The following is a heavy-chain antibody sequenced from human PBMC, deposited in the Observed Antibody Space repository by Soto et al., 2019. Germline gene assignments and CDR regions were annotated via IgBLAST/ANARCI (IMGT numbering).Heavy chain of an antibody. V-gene: IGHV4-59*08. CDR1: GGSLSPND. J-gene: IGHJ5*02. Sequence: SGTLSLTCTVSGGSLSPNDWAGIRQPPGKGLEWVGYIYFGGTTSYNPSLKSRVTISLGTSNSQFSLRLTSVTAAVTAVYYCARLGAYYQSLDPWGPGTLVTVSS. D-gene: IGHD2-21*01. CDR3: ARLGAYYQSLDP. CDR2: IYFGGTT.